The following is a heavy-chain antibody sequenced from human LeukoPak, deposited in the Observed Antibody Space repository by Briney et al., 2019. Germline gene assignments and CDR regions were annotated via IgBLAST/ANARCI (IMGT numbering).Heavy chain of an antibody. J-gene: IGHJ5*02. CDR2: INQDGSEK. CDR1: GFTFSNYW. CDR3: ARDLGHYYDSSGYNNWFDP. D-gene: IGHD3-22*01. Sequence: GGSLRLSCAATGFTFSNYWMSWVRQAPGKGLEWVASINQDGSEKYYVDSVKGRFTISRDNAKNSRYLQMNILRVDDTAVYYCARDLGHYYDSSGYNNWFDPWGQGTLVTVSS. V-gene: IGHV3-7*01.